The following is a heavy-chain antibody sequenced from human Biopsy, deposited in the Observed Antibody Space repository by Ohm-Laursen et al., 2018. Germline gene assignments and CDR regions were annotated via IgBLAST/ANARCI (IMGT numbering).Heavy chain of an antibody. CDR2: IIPILGTV. CDR1: GGTFTTSA. D-gene: IGHD3-10*01. J-gene: IGHJ6*02. Sequence: SVKVSCKASGGTFTTSAISWVRQVPGQGLDWMGRIIPILGTVDYGQNFQGRVTIRADTSTTFLELTSLRYDDTAVYYCASGDIGGIGLDVWGLGTTVTVSS. CDR3: ASGDIGGIGLDV. V-gene: IGHV1-69*04.